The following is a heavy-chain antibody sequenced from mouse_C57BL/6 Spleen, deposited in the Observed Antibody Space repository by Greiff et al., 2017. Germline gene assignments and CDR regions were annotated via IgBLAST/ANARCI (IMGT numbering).Heavy chain of an antibody. CDR1: GFTFSDYG. CDR3: ARGYYSNYGFTDFDY. J-gene: IGHJ2*01. V-gene: IGHV5-17*01. Sequence: DVKLVESGGGLVKPGGSLKLSCAASGFTFSDYGMHWVRQAPEKGLEWVAYISSGSSTIYYADTVKGRFTISRDNAKNTLFLQMTSLRSEDTAMYYCARGYYSNYGFTDFDYWGQGTTLTVSS. CDR2: ISSGSSTI. D-gene: IGHD2-5*01.